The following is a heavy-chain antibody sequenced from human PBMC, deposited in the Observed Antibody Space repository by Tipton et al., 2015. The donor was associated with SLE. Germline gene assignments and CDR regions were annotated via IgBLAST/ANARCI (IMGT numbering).Heavy chain of an antibody. Sequence: QLVQSGAEVKKPGASVRVSCKASGYTFTNLDINWARQATGQGLEWMGWIHTSGATGYAERFQGRVTWTRDASISTVYMGLTSLRSEDTAVYYCAKYEKGAAFDVWGQGTLVTVSS. J-gene: IGHJ3*01. CDR2: IHTSGAT. CDR1: GYTFTNLD. CDR3: AKYEKGAAFDV. V-gene: IGHV1-8*01. D-gene: IGHD2/OR15-2a*01.